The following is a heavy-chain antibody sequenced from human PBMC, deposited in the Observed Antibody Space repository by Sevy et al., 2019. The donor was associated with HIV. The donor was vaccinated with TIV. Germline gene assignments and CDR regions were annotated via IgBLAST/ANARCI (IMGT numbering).Heavy chain of an antibody. V-gene: IGHV3-30-3*01. CDR1: GFTFSSYA. CDR3: ATGGTQTTWTGERIRLFDY. CDR2: ISYDGSNK. D-gene: IGHD4-17*01. Sequence: GGSLRLSCAASGFTFSSYAMHWVRQAPGKGLEWVAVISYDGSNKYYAYSVKGRFTISRDNSKNTLYLQMNSLRAEDTAVYYCATGGTQTTWTGERIRLFDYWGQGTLVTVSS. J-gene: IGHJ4*02.